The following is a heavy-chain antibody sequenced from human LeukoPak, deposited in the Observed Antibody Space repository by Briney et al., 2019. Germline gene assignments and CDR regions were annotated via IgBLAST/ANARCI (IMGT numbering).Heavy chain of an antibody. Sequence: PSQTLSLTCTVSGGSISSYYWSWIRQPPGKGLEWIGYIYYSGSTNYNPSLKSRVTISVDTSKNQFSLKLSSVTAADTAVYYCARDRYSGNRRRFFDYWGQGTLVTVSS. CDR2: IYYSGST. CDR3: ARDRYSGNRRRFFDY. D-gene: IGHD5-12*01. V-gene: IGHV4-59*01. J-gene: IGHJ4*02. CDR1: GGSISSYY.